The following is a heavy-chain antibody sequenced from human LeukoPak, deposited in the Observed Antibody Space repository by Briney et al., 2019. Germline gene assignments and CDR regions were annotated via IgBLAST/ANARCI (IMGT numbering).Heavy chain of an antibody. CDR2: IRYDGSNK. D-gene: IGHD6-13*01. Sequence: QPGGSLRLSCAASGFTFSNSGMHWVSQAPGKGLEWVAFIRYDGSNKYYSDSVKGRFTISRENAKNSLYLQMNSLRAGDTAVYYCARVGEYSSSWGYFDYWGQGTLVTVSS. J-gene: IGHJ4*02. CDR3: ARVGEYSSSWGYFDY. V-gene: IGHV3-30*02. CDR1: GFTFSNSG.